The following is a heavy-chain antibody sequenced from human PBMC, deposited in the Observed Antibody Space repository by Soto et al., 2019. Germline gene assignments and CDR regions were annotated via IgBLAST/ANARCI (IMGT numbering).Heavy chain of an antibody. CDR2: INTGNGDT. V-gene: IGHV1-3*04. J-gene: IGHJ4*02. CDR3: AISLTRLDY. CDR1: GYSFTHFE. Sequence: QVQLVQSGPEAKQPGASVRISCQASGYSFTHFELHRVPHAPGQRLEWMGWINTGNGDTKYSQKFQGRVTFTRDTSASTAYLDLDGLTSDDTSFYYCAISLTRLDYWGQGTLVTVSS. D-gene: IGHD7-27*01.